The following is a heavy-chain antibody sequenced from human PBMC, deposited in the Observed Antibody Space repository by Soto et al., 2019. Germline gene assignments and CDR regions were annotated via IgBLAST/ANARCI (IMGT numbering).Heavy chain of an antibody. CDR2: INAYNGNT. V-gene: IGHV1-18*01. Sequence: EASVKVSCKASGYTFTSHGISWVRQAPGQGLEWMGWINAYNGNTNYAQKLQGRVTMTTDTSTSTAYMALRSLRSDDTAVYYCARDPVAGTYFDYWGQGALVTVSS. D-gene: IGHD6-19*01. J-gene: IGHJ4*02. CDR1: GYTFTSHG. CDR3: ARDPVAGTYFDY.